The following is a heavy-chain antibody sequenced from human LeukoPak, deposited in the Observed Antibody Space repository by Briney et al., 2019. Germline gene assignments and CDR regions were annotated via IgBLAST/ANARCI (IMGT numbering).Heavy chain of an antibody. CDR3: ARMVLRFLEWLPQAFFDC. Sequence: SETLSLTCSVSGYSISSGYYWVWIRQPPGKGLEWIGSIYHNGHTYNNPSLKSRVTISVDTSKNQFSLKLSSVTAADTAVYYCARMVLRFLEWLPQAFFDCWGQGTLVTVSS. CDR1: GYSISSGYY. V-gene: IGHV4-38-2*02. D-gene: IGHD3-3*01. J-gene: IGHJ4*02. CDR2: IYHNGHT.